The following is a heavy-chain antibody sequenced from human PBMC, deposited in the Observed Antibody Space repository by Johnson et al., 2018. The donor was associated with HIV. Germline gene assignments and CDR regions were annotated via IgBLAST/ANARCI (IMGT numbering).Heavy chain of an antibody. D-gene: IGHD6-19*01. CDR1: GFTFSSYA. CDR2: ISGSGGTT. V-gene: IGHV3-23*04. J-gene: IGHJ3*02. CDR3: TTARIRLWSSSAWTGFWAFDI. Sequence: VQLVESGGGLVQPGGSLRLSCAASGFTFSSYAMSWVRQAPGKGLEWVSSISGSGGTTYYADSVKGRFTISRDNSKNTLYLQMNSLKTEDTAVYYCTTARIRLWSSSAWTGFWAFDIWGQGTLVTVSS.